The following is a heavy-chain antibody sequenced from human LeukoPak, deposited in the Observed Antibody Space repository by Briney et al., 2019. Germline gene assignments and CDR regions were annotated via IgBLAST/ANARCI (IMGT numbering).Heavy chain of an antibody. CDR1: GFTFSSYW. V-gene: IGHV3-7*01. D-gene: IGHD3-9*01. J-gene: IGHJ4*02. CDR3: ARDGNVLRYFDWLLGSTEPFDY. Sequence: PGGSLRLSCAASGFTFSSYWMSWVRQAPGKGLEWVANIKQDGSEKYYVDSVKGRFTISRDNAKNSLYLQMNSLRAEDTAVYCCARDGNVLRYFDWLLGSTEPFDYWGQGTLVTVSS. CDR2: IKQDGSEK.